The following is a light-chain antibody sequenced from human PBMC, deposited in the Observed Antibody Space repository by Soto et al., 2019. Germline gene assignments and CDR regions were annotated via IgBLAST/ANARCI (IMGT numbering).Light chain of an antibody. J-gene: IGLJ2*01. Sequence: QSALTQPRSVSGSPGQSVTISCTGTSSDVGGYNFVSWYQQLPGKAPKLMIYDVTKRPSGVPDRISGSKSGTSASLAISGLRSEDEADYYCAAWDDRLSGLVFGRGTKLTVL. CDR2: DVT. CDR3: AAWDDRLSGLV. V-gene: IGLV2-11*01. CDR1: SSDVGGYNF.